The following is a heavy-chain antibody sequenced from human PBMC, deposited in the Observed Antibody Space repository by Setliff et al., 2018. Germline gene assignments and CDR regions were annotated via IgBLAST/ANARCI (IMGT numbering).Heavy chain of an antibody. D-gene: IGHD5-18*01. J-gene: IGHJ4*02. CDR3: ATLRGDTYGYDY. CDR2: ISGYNSNT. CDR1: GFTFKTYS. Sequence: ASVKVSCKASGFTFKTYSFSWMRQAPGQGLEWVGWISGYNSNTIYSQNFQGRVTMTTDASTNTAYMELRSLGSDDTAVYYCATLRGDTYGYDYWGQGTLVTVSS. V-gene: IGHV1-18*01.